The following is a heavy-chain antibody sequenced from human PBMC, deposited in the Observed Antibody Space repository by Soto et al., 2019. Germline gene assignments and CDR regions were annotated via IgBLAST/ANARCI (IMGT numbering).Heavy chain of an antibody. CDR1: GYTFASYD. V-gene: IGHV1-8*01. CDR3: ARRRRKLGYCSSNSCYIMDV. J-gene: IGHJ6*02. Sequence: GASVKVSCKASGYTFASYDINWVRQATGQGLEWMGWMNPNSGNTGYAQKFQGRVTMTRNTSISTAYMELSSLRSEETAVYYCARRRRKLGYCSSNSCYIMDVWGQGTTVTVSS. CDR2: MNPNSGNT. D-gene: IGHD2-2*02.